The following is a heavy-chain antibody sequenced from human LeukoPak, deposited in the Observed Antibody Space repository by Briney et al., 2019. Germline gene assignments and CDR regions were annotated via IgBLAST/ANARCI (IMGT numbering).Heavy chain of an antibody. CDR1: GFTFSSYN. J-gene: IGHJ4*02. CDR2: ITSGSSYI. V-gene: IGHV3-21*01. CDR3: ARHRRNTMIGTASSRGFDY. D-gene: IGHD3-22*01. Sequence: PGGSLRLSCAASGFTFSSYNMNWVRQAPGKGLEWVSSITSGSSYIYYADSVKGRFAISRDNAKNSLYLQMNSLRAEDTAVYYCARHRRNTMIGTASSRGFDYWGQGTLVTVSS.